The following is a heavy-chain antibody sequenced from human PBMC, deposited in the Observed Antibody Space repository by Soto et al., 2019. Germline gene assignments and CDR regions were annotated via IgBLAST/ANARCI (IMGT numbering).Heavy chain of an antibody. CDR3: AREAPLVTIFGVVTPDHFDY. J-gene: IGHJ4*02. V-gene: IGHV3-21*01. CDR2: ISSSSSYI. Sequence: GGSRRLAWAASGLTFCRYSMNCVRQAPGKGLEWVSSISSSSSYIYYTDSVKGRFTISRDNAKNSLYLQMNSLRAEDTAVYYCAREAPLVTIFGVVTPDHFDYWGQGTLVTVSS. D-gene: IGHD3-3*01. CDR1: GLTFCRYS.